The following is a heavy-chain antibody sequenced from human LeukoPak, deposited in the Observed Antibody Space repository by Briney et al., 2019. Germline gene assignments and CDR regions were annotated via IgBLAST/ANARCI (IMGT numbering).Heavy chain of an antibody. D-gene: IGHD3-10*01. CDR2: VTSGVTT. V-gene: IGHV3-23*01. Sequence: GGSLSLSCAASGFTFSSYAMSWVRQAPGKGLQWVSAVTSGVTTYYADSVKGRFTISRDNSKNTLYLQMSSLRADDTAVYYCTKGDYLGSGNSYTFDYWGQGTLVTVSS. CDR1: GFTFSSYA. J-gene: IGHJ4*02. CDR3: TKGDYLGSGNSYTFDY.